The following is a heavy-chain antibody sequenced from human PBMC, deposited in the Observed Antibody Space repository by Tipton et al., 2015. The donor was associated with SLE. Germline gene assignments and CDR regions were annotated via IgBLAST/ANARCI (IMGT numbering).Heavy chain of an antibody. V-gene: IGHV3-23*03. CDR3: ARVLGSYYGMDV. CDR1: GFTFSSYA. J-gene: IGHJ6*02. Sequence: SLRLSCAASGFTFSSYAMSWVRQAPGKGLEWVSVIYSGGSTYYADSVKGRFTISRDNSKNTLYLQMNSLRAEDTAVYYCARVLGSYYGMDVWGQGTTVTVSS. CDR2: IYSGGST.